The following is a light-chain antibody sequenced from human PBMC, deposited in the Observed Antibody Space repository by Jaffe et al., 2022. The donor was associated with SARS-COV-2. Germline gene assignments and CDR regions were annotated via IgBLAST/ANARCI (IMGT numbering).Light chain of an antibody. CDR1: QSLLHGDGKAY. CDR2: EVS. Sequence: DIVMTQTPLSLSVTPGQSASISCKSSQSLLHGDGKAYLYWYLQRPGQPPQLLIYEVSNRFSGVPERFSGSGSGTDFTLKISRVEAEDVGIYYCMQNLQYPRTFGHGTRVEIK. CDR3: MQNLQYPRT. J-gene: IGKJ2*01. V-gene: IGKV2D-29*01.